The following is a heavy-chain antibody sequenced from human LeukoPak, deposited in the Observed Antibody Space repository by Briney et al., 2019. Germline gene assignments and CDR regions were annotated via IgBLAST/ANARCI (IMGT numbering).Heavy chain of an antibody. CDR1: GGSISSYY. Sequence: PSETLSLTCTVSGGSISSYYWSWIRQPPGKGLEWIGYIYYSGSTNYNPSLKSRVTISVDTSKNQFSLKLSSVTAADTAVYYCARVWDYGDYVGWFDPWGQGTLVTVSS. V-gene: IGHV4-59*01. D-gene: IGHD4-17*01. CDR3: ARVWDYGDYVGWFDP. CDR2: IYYSGST. J-gene: IGHJ5*02.